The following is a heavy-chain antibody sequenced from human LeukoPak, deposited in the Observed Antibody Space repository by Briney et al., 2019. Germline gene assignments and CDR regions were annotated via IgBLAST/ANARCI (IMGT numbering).Heavy chain of an antibody. J-gene: IGHJ6*03. D-gene: IGHD3-10*01. CDR3: ARRPTGRYCYYMDV. V-gene: IGHV3-30*02. CDR2: IRYDGSNK. Sequence: GGSLRLSCAASGFTFSSYGMHWVRQAPGKGLEWVAFIRYDGSNKYYADSVKGRFTISRDNSKNTLYLQMNSLRAEDTAVYYCARRPTGRYCYYMDVWGKGTTVTISS. CDR1: GFTFSSYG.